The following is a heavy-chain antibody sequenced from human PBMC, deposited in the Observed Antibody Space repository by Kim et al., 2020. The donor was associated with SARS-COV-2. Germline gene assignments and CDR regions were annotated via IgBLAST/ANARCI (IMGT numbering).Heavy chain of an antibody. CDR2: IYYSGST. J-gene: IGHJ6*02. CDR3: ARDYYGSGVDRDYYYGMDV. D-gene: IGHD3-10*01. CDR1: GGSISSYY. Sequence: SETLSLTCTVSGGSISSYYWSWIRQPPGKGLEWIGYIYYSGSTNYNPSLKSRVTISVDTSKNQFSLKLSSVTAADTAVYYCARDYYGSGVDRDYYYGMDVWGQGTTVTVSS. V-gene: IGHV4-59*01.